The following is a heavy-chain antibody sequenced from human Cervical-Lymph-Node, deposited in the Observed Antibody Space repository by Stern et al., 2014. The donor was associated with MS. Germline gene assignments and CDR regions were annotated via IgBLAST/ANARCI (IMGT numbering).Heavy chain of an antibody. D-gene: IGHD2-15*01. V-gene: IGHV1-46*02. CDR2: INPSGTT. Sequence: VQLVESGSEVKKPGASVKVSCKASEYTHNNYLIHWVRQAPGQRPDWMGVINPSGTTNYAQKCQDRVTMTTDASTSTFYMELSRLRSEDTAVYYCAVRYCSGGRCYSVPDVWGQGTTVIVSS. CDR3: AVRYCSGGRCYSVPDV. J-gene: IGHJ6*02. CDR1: EYTHNNYL.